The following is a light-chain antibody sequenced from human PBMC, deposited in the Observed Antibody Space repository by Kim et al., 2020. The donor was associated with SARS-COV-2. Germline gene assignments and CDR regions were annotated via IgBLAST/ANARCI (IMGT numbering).Light chain of an antibody. Sequence: DIQMTQSPPSLSASVGARVTIVCRASQSISTYLNWYQQKPGKAPKLLIYAASNLQSGVPSRFSGSGSGTDFTLTISSLQPEDFASYYCQQSHTAPSLTFGGGTKVDIK. J-gene: IGKJ4*01. V-gene: IGKV1-39*01. CDR1: QSISTY. CDR2: AAS. CDR3: QQSHTAPSLT.